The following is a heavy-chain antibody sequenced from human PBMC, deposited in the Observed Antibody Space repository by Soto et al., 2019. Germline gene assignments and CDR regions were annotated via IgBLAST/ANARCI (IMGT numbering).Heavy chain of an antibody. D-gene: IGHD2-15*01. CDR2: ISGSGGST. V-gene: IGHV3-23*01. J-gene: IGHJ3*02. Sequence: EVQLLESGGGLVQPGGSLRLSCAASGFTFSSYAMSWVRQAPGKGLEWVSAISGSGGSTYYADSVKGRFTISRDNSKNTLYLQMNSLRAEDTAVYYCAKEGRLLIVVVVAATPGDAFDIWCQGTMVTVSS. CDR1: GFTFSSYA. CDR3: AKEGRLLIVVVVAATPGDAFDI.